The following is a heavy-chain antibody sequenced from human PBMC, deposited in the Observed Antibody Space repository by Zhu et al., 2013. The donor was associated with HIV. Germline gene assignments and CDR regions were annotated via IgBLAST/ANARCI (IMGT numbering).Heavy chain of an antibody. Sequence: QVQLVQSGAEVKKPGASVKVSCKASGYTFTGYYMHWVRQAPGQGLEWMGWINPNSGGTNYAQKFQGWVTMTRDTSISTAYMELSRLRSDDTAVYYCAREPYCTNGVCRNWYFDLWGRGTLVTVSS. V-gene: IGHV1-2*04. CDR1: GYTFTGYY. J-gene: IGHJ2*01. CDR2: INPNSGGT. D-gene: IGHD2-8*01. CDR3: AREPYCTNGVCRNWYFDL.